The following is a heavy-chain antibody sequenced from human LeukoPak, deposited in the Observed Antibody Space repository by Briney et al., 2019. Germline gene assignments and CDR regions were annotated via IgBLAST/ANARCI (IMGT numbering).Heavy chain of an antibody. V-gene: IGHV3-7*01. CDR1: GFTFSSYW. CDR2: IKQDGSEE. Sequence: GGSLRLSCAASGFTFSSYWMSWVRQAPGKGLEWVANIKQDGSEEYYVDSVKGRFTISRDNAKNSLYLQMNSLRAEDTAVYYCARDQNYYDSSAPEGYWGQGTLVTVSS. D-gene: IGHD3-22*01. CDR3: ARDQNYYDSSAPEGY. J-gene: IGHJ4*02.